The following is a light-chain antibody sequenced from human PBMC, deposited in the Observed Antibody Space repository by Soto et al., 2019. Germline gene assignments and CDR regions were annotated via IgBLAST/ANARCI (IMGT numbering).Light chain of an antibody. CDR2: KAS. V-gene: IGKV1-5*03. Sequence: DIQMTQSPSTLSASVGERVTITCRASQSVSSWLAWYQQKPGKAPKILIYKASTLESGVPSRFSGSGSGTEFTLTISSLQPDDFATYYCQQYNDLRTFGQGTKVEIK. CDR3: QQYNDLRT. J-gene: IGKJ1*01. CDR1: QSVSSW.